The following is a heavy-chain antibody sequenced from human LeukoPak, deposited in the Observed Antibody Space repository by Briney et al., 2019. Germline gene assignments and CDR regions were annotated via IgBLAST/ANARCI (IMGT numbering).Heavy chain of an antibody. D-gene: IGHD1-14*01. CDR3: ARAKTGHAFDI. Sequence: SETLSLTCTVSGGSISSSSYYWGWIRQPPGKGLEWIGCIYYNGNTYYNPSLKSRVTISLDTSKNQFSLKLSSVTAAETAVYYCARAKTGHAFDIWGQGTMVTVSS. CDR1: GGSISSSSYY. CDR2: IYYNGNT. J-gene: IGHJ3*02. V-gene: IGHV4-39*07.